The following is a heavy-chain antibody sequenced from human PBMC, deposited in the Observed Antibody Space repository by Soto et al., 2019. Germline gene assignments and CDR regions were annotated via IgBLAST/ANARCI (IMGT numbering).Heavy chain of an antibody. CDR2: IYRSGST. CDR1: GGSISSGAYY. D-gene: IGHD5-12*01. J-gene: IGHJ4*02. Sequence: SPTCNVSGGSISSGAYYWSWVRQHPGKGLEWIGYIYRSGSTYYNPSLKSRITISLDTSQNQFSLKLTSVTAADTAVYFCARDRYSGYQVDSWGQGTRVT. CDR3: ARDRYSGYQVDS. V-gene: IGHV4-31*03.